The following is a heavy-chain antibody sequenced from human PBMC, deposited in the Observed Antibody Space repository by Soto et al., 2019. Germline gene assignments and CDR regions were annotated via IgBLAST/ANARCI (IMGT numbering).Heavy chain of an antibody. CDR1: GASISSDSFY. CDR3: ARQKPGTLPCAGL. V-gene: IGHV4-39*01. J-gene: IGHJ4*02. CDR2: IPYGVSGYSGSD. Sequence: QVQLQESGPGLVKPSETLSLTCTVSGASISSDSFYWGWIRQPPGQGLEWIASIPYGVSGYSGSDDDSPSLKSRVTTSLHTSKNKFCLTVPAVTAADTAVYSCARQKPGTLPCAGLWGQGTLVTGSS. D-gene: IGHD1-1*01.